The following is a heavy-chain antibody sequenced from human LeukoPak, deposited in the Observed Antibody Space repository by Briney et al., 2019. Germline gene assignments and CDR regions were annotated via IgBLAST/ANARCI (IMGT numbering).Heavy chain of an antibody. Sequence: SETLSLTCAVSGGSISSGGYSWSWIRQPPGKGLEWIGYIYHSGSTYYNPSLKSRVTISVDRSKNQFSLKLSSVTAADTAVYYCASQRGHSYGYTLESWGQGTLVTVSS. V-gene: IGHV4-30-2*01. J-gene: IGHJ4*02. CDR3: ASQRGHSYGYTLES. D-gene: IGHD5-18*01. CDR1: GGSISSGGYS. CDR2: IYHSGST.